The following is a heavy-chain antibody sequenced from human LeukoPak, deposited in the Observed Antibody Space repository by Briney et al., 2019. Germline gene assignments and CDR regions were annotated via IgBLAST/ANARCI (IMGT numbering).Heavy chain of an antibody. CDR1: GFTFSSYA. Sequence: GGSRRLSWAASGFTFSSYAMSWVRQAPGKGLEWVSAISGSGGSTYYADSVKGRFTISRDNSKNTLYLQMNSLRAEDTAVYYCVKDRPNYYESNGDYYKRDGDFWGQGTLVTVSA. D-gene: IGHD3-22*01. CDR2: ISGSGGST. V-gene: IGHV3-23*01. J-gene: IGHJ4*02. CDR3: VKDRPNYYESNGDYYKRDGDF.